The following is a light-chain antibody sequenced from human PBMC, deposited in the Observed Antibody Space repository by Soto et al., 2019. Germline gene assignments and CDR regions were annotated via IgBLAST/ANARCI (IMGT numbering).Light chain of an antibody. J-gene: IGKJ4*01. CDR1: QSVNNY. Sequence: EIVLTQSPATLSWSPGERATLSCRASQSVNNYLAWYQQKPGQAPRLLIYDASSRATDIPARFSGSGSGTDFTLTISSLEPEDFATYYCHQRSNWPLTFGGGTKVEIK. CDR2: DAS. V-gene: IGKV3-11*01. CDR3: HQRSNWPLT.